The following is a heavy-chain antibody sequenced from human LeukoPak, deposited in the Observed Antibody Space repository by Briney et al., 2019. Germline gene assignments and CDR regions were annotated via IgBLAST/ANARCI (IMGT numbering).Heavy chain of an antibody. CDR2: IVVGSGNT. D-gene: IGHD3-10*01. V-gene: IGHV1-58*01. Sequence: SVKVSCKASGFTFTSSAVQWVRQARGQRLEWIGWIVVGSGNTNYAQKFQERVTITRDTSTGTVYMDLTSLRSDDTAVYYCARVPLGGAFDYWGQGTLVTVSS. J-gene: IGHJ4*02. CDR3: ARVPLGGAFDY. CDR1: GFTFTSSA.